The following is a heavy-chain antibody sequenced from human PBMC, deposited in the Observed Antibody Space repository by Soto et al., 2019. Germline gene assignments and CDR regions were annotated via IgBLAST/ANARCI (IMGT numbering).Heavy chain of an antibody. D-gene: IGHD6-19*01. CDR3: ARDSSGWYHFDY. CDR1: GYTFTSYA. Sequence: ASVKVSCKASGYTFTSYAMHWVRQAPGQRLEWMGWINAGNGNTKYSQKFQGRVTITRDTSASTAYMELSSLRSEDTAVYYCARDSSGWYHFDYWGQGSLVTVSS. J-gene: IGHJ4*02. V-gene: IGHV1-3*01. CDR2: INAGNGNT.